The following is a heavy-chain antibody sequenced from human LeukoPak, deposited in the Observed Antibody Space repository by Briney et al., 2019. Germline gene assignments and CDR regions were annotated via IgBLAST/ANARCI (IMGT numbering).Heavy chain of an antibody. CDR3: ARDRGRYGDYGGSWFDP. CDR1: GGSISSSNW. D-gene: IGHD4-17*01. Sequence: SETLSLTCAVSGGSISSSNWWSWVRQPPGKGLEWIGEIYHSGSTNYNPSLKSRVTISVDKSKNQFSLKLSSVTAADTAVYYCARDRGRYGDYGGSWFDPWGQGTLVTVSS. V-gene: IGHV4-4*02. CDR2: IYHSGST. J-gene: IGHJ5*02.